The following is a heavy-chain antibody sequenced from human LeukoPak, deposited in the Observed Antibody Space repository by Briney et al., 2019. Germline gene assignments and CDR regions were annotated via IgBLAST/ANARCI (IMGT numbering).Heavy chain of an antibody. D-gene: IGHD4-23*01. CDR3: ARSGPRVTYQHTFDI. Sequence: GGSLRLSCAASEFTFSSYCMNWVRQAPGKGLEWVSTLSGDSTCIYYADSVKGRFTISRDNAESTLYLQMDSLRAEDTALYYCARSGPRVTYQHTFDIWGQGTMVTVSS. CDR1: EFTFSSYC. J-gene: IGHJ3*02. CDR2: LSGDSTCI. V-gene: IGHV3-21*01.